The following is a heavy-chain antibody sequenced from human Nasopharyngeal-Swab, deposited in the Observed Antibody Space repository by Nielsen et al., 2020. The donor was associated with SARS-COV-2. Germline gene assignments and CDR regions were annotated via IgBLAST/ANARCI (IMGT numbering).Heavy chain of an antibody. CDR1: GGSISSSSYY. CDR3: ARHKNRFDP. V-gene: IGHV4-39*01. J-gene: IGHJ5*02. CDR2: IYYSGST. Sequence: SETLSLTCTVSGGSISSSSYYWGWIRQPPGKGLEWIGSIYYSGSTYYNPSLKSRVTISVDTSKNQFSLKLSSVTAADTAVYYCARHKNRFDPWGQGTLVTVSS.